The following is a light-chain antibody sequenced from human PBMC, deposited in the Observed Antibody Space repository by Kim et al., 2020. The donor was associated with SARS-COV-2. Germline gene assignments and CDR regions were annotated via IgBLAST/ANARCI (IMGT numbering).Light chain of an antibody. Sequence: GRSPWFTRSGYKLGDKYVSWYQQKPGQAPEVVIYRSNQRPSGVPERFSGSNSGNTATLTISGTQAMDEADYYCQAWDSSAHNYVFGAGTKVTVL. CDR2: RSN. CDR3: QAWDSSAHNYV. CDR1: KLGDKY. J-gene: IGLJ1*01. V-gene: IGLV3-1*01.